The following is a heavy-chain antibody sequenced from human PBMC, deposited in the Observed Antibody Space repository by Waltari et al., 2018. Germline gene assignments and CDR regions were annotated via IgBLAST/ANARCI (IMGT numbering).Heavy chain of an antibody. CDR1: GFTFSSYA. D-gene: IGHD3-10*01. CDR2: ITSSGSST. J-gene: IGHJ4*02. V-gene: IGHV3-23*04. Sequence: EVQLVESGGGLVQSGGSLRLSCAASGFTFSSYAMTWVRQAQGKGLEWVSAITSSGSSTYYGDSVKGRFTISRDNSKNTLYLQMNSLRGEDTAMYYCAKGIDYYASGSAIDYWGQGILVTVSS. CDR3: AKGIDYYASGSAIDY.